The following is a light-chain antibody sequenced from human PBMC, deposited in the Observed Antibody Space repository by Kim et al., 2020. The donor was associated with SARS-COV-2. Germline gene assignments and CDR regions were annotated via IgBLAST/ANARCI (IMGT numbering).Light chain of an antibody. V-gene: IGKV1-39*01. CDR2: STS. CDR1: QSIPNY. CDR3: QQSYSIPWT. J-gene: IGKJ1*01. Sequence: AYVGDRVTITCRTSQSIPNYLNWFQQKPGKGPKLLIYSTSTLQSGVQSRFTGGGSGTDFTRTISSLQTEDFATYYCQQSYSIPWTCGQGTKVDIK.